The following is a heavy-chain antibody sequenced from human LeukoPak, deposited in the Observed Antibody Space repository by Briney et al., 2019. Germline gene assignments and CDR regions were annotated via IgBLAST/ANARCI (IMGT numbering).Heavy chain of an antibody. D-gene: IGHD5-12*01. J-gene: IGHJ5*02. CDR1: GFTFSSYA. CDR2: ISGSGGST. Sequence: GGSLRLSCAATGFTFSSYAMSWVRQAPGKGLEWVSAISGSGGSTYYADSVKGRFTISRDNSKNTLYLQMNSLKTEDTAVYYCTTVSTSYSGYDTWGQGTLVTVSS. CDR3: TTVSTSYSGYDT. V-gene: IGHV3-23*01.